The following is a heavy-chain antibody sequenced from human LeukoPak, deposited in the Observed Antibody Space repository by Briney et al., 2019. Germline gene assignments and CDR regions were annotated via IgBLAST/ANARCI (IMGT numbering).Heavy chain of an antibody. CDR2: INPSGGST. J-gene: IGHJ6*03. Sequence: ASVKVSCKASGYTFTSYYMHWVRQAPGQGLEWMGIINPSGGSTSYAQKFQGRVTMTTDTSTSTAYMELRSLRSDDTAVYYCARGYQLLYYMDVWGKGTTVTVSS. CDR1: GYTFTSYY. D-gene: IGHD2-2*01. CDR3: ARGYQLLYYMDV. V-gene: IGHV1-46*01.